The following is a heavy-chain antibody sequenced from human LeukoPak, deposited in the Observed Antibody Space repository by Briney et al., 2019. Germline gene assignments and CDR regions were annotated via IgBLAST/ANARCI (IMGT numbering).Heavy chain of an antibody. CDR1: GYTFTSYG. V-gene: IGHV1-18*01. J-gene: IGHJ6*02. CDR2: ISAYNGNT. D-gene: IGHD3-16*01. Sequence: ASVKVSCKASGYTFTSYGISWVRQAPGQGLEWMGWISAYNGNTNYAQKLQGRVTMTTDTSTSTAYMELRSLRSDDTAVYYCARDPGIMITLEHYYGMDVWGQGTTVTVSS. CDR3: ARDPGIMITLEHYYGMDV.